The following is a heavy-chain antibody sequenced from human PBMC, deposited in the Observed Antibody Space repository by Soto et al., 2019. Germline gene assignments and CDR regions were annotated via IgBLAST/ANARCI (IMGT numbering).Heavy chain of an antibody. Sequence: QVQLVESGGGVVQPGRSLRLSCAASGFTFSSYAMHWVRQAPGKGLEWVAVISYDGSNKYYADSVKGRFTISRDNSKNTLYLQMNSLRAEDTAVYYCARGAAVAGGAGLVDYWGQGTLVTVSS. D-gene: IGHD6-19*01. V-gene: IGHV3-30-3*01. CDR3: ARGAAVAGGAGLVDY. CDR2: ISYDGSNK. CDR1: GFTFSSYA. J-gene: IGHJ4*02.